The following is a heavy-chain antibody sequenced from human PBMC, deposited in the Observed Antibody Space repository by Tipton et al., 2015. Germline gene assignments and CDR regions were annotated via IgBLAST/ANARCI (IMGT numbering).Heavy chain of an antibody. J-gene: IGHJ6*02. CDR2: IRYSGGT. Sequence: TLSLTCTVSGTSLSGFYWTWIRQPPGKGLEWIGYIRYSGGTNYKPSLRGRVNISLDMSKNQFPLKLRSVTAADTAMYFCARENAYYSGMDVWGQGTTVTVSS. D-gene: IGHD1-1*01. CDR3: ARENAYYSGMDV. V-gene: IGHV4-59*01. CDR1: GTSLSGFY.